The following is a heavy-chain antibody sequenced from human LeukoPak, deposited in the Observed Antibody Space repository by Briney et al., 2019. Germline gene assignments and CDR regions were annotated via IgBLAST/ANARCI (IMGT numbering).Heavy chain of an antibody. D-gene: IGHD5-18*01. CDR3: AREWDTYYYYMDV. J-gene: IGHJ6*03. CDR2: ISSSGSTI. V-gene: IGHV3-11*01. Sequence: GSLRLSCAASGFTFSDYYMSWIRQAPGKGLEWVSYISSSGSTIYYADSVEGRFAISRDNAKNSLYLQMNSLRAEDTAVYYCAREWDTYYYYMDVWGKGTTVTISS. CDR1: GFTFSDYY.